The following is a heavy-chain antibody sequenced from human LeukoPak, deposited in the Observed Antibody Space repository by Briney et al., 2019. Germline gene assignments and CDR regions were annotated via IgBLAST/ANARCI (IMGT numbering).Heavy chain of an antibody. D-gene: IGHD1-26*01. CDR3: ARDRFIVGATSGSGAFDI. CDR2: ISYDGSNK. J-gene: IGHJ3*02. Sequence: PGRSLRLSCAASGFTFSSYAMHWVRQAPGKGLEWVAVISYDGSNKYYADSVKGRFTISRDNSKNTLHLLMNSLRAEDTAVYYCARDRFIVGATSGSGAFDIWGQGTMVTVSS. CDR1: GFTFSSYA. V-gene: IGHV3-30-3*01.